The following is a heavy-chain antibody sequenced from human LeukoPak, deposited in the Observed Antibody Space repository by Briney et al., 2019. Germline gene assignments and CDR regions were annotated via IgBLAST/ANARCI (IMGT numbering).Heavy chain of an antibody. D-gene: IGHD3-9*01. CDR3: ARVVTISDSYYFMDV. V-gene: IGHV1-69*05. CDR2: IIPIFGSA. J-gene: IGHJ6*03. Sequence: SVKVSCKASGGTFSSYAISWVRQAPGQGLEWMGGIIPIFGSAKYAQKFQGRVTITTDEPTSTAYMELSSLRSEDTAVFYCARVVTISDSYYFMDVWGKGTTVIVSS. CDR1: GGTFSSYA.